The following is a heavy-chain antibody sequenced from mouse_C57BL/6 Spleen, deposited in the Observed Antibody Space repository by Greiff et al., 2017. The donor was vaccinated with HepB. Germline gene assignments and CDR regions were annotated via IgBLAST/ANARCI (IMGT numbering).Heavy chain of an antibody. V-gene: IGHV1-15*01. D-gene: IGHD1-1*01. J-gene: IGHJ1*03. Sequence: QVQLKQSGAELVRPGASVTLSCKASGYTFTDYEMHWVKQTPVHGLEWIGAIDPETGGTAYNQKFKGKAILTADKSSSTAYMELRSLTSEDSAVYYCTRDYGSRGYFDVWGTGTTVTVSS. CDR3: TRDYGSRGYFDV. CDR1: GYTFTDYE. CDR2: IDPETGGT.